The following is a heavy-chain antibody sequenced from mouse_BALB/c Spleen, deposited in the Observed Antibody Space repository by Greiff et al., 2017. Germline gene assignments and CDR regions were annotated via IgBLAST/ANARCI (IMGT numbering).Heavy chain of an antibody. CDR3: ARGGDYGNPFAY. Sequence: EVQGVESGGGLVQPGGSRKLSCAASGFTFSSFGMHWVRQAPEKGLEWVAYISSGSSTIYYADTVKGRFTISRDNPKNTLFLQMTSLRSEDTAMYYCARGGDYGNPFAYWGQGTLVTVSA. V-gene: IGHV5-17*02. D-gene: IGHD2-1*01. J-gene: IGHJ3*01. CDR1: GFTFSSFG. CDR2: ISSGSSTI.